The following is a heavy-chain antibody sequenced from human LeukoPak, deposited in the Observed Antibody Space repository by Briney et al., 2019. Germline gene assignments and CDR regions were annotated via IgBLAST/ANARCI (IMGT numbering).Heavy chain of an antibody. CDR1: GGSISSGSYY. CDR3: ARAIVSGPDY. D-gene: IGHD1-26*01. Sequence: PSQTLSLTCTVSGGSISSGSYYWSWIRQPAGKGLEWIGRIYTSGSTNYNPSLKSRVTISVDTSKNQFSLKLSSVTAADTAVYYCARAIVSGPDYWGQGTLVTVSS. J-gene: IGHJ4*02. CDR2: IYTSGST. V-gene: IGHV4-61*02.